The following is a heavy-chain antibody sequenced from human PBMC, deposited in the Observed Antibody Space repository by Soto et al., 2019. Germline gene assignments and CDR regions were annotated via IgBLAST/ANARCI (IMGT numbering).Heavy chain of an antibody. CDR3: ARDTYCSSTSCYTENWFDP. D-gene: IGHD2-2*02. CDR2: ISAYNGNT. V-gene: IGHV1-18*01. Sequence: ASVKVSCKASGYTFTSYGISWVRQAPGQGLEWVGWISAYNGNTNYAQKLQGRVTVTTDTSTSTAYMELRSLRSDDTAAYYCARDTYCSSTSCYTENWFDPWGQGTLVTVS. CDR1: GYTFTSYG. J-gene: IGHJ5*02.